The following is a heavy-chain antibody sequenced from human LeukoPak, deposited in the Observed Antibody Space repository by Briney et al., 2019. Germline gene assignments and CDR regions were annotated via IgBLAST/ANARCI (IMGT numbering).Heavy chain of an antibody. J-gene: IGHJ5*02. CDR3: ARRRSSSWDWFDP. Sequence: SETLSLTCTVSGVSISSYYWSWIRQPPGKGLEWIGYIYYSGSTNYNPSLKSRVTISVDTSKNQFSLKLSSVTAADTAVYYCARRRSSSWDWFDPWGQGTLVTVSS. CDR1: GVSISSYY. D-gene: IGHD6-13*01. CDR2: IYYSGST. V-gene: IGHV4-59*08.